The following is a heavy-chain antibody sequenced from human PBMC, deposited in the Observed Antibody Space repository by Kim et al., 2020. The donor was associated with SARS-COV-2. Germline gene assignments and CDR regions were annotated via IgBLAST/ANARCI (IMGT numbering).Heavy chain of an antibody. D-gene: IGHD3-22*01. CDR3: ARDGTYYYDSSGYPPLDY. V-gene: IGHV3-30*07. J-gene: IGHJ4*02. Sequence: KGRFTISRDNSKNTLYLQMNSLRAEDTAVYYCARDGTYYYDSSGYPPLDYWGQGTLVTVSS.